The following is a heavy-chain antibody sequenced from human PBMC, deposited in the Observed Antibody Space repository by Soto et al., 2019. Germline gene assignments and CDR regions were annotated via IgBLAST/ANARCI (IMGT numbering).Heavy chain of an antibody. CDR1: GYTFTSYY. Sequence: SVKVSCKASGYTFTSYYMHWVRQAPGQGLEWMGGIIPIFGTANYAQKFQGRVTITADESTSTAYMELSSLRSEDTAVYYCASGSIAVAGRYYYYGMDVWGQGTTVTVSS. D-gene: IGHD6-19*01. V-gene: IGHV1-69*13. CDR2: IIPIFGTA. CDR3: ASGSIAVAGRYYYYGMDV. J-gene: IGHJ6*02.